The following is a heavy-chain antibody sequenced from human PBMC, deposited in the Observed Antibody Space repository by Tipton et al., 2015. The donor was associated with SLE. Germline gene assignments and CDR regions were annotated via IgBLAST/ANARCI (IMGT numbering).Heavy chain of an antibody. CDR1: GFTFSSYG. J-gene: IGHJ4*02. CDR2: IWYDGSNK. V-gene: IGHV3-30*18. CDR3: AKQLYSSSGRYFDD. Sequence: SLRLSCAASGFTFSSYGMHWVRKAPGKGLEWVAVIWYDGSNKYYADSVKGRFTISRDNSKNTLYLQMNSLRAEDTAVYYCAKQLYSSSGRYFDDWGQGTLVTVSS. D-gene: IGHD6-13*01.